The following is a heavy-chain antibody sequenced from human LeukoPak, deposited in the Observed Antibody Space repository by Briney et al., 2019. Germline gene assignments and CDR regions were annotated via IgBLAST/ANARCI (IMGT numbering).Heavy chain of an antibody. CDR2: ISGSGGST. CDR3: AKDGDSSRGEYYFDY. J-gene: IGHJ4*02. D-gene: IGHD6-13*01. Sequence: GGSLRLSCAASGFTFSSYWMHWVRQAPGKGLEWVSAISGSGGSTYYADSVKGRFTISRDNSKNTLYLQMNSLRAEDTAVYYCAKDGDSSRGEYYFDYWGQGTLVTVSS. CDR1: GFTFSSYW. V-gene: IGHV3-23*01.